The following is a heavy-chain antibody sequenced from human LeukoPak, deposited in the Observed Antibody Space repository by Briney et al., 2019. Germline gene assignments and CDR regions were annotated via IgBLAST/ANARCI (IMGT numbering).Heavy chain of an antibody. Sequence: GGSLRLSCAASGFNFSDYALHWVGQAPGKGLQWVALISYDGSQKYYTDSVKPRFTISRDNSDDTLYLHMYSLRPDDTAVYYCARGWIRYFDYWGQGTLVTVSS. D-gene: IGHD3-9*01. CDR2: ISYDGSQK. CDR1: GFNFSDYA. CDR3: ARGWIRYFDY. V-gene: IGHV3-30-3*01. J-gene: IGHJ4*02.